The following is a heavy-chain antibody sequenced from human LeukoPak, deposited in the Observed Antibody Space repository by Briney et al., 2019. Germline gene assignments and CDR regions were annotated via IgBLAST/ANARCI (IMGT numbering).Heavy chain of an antibody. Sequence: GESLKISCKGFGYSFTSYWIGWVRQMPGKGLEWMGIIYPGDSDTRYSPSFQGQVTISADKSISTAYLQRSSLKASDTAMYYCARPYDYSNKYAFDIWGQGTMVTVSS. CDR3: ARPYDYSNKYAFDI. J-gene: IGHJ3*02. D-gene: IGHD4-11*01. CDR2: IYPGDSDT. V-gene: IGHV5-51*01. CDR1: GYSFTSYW.